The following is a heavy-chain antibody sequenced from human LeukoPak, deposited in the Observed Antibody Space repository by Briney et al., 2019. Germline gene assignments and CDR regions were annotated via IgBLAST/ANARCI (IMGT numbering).Heavy chain of an antibody. CDR3: ARRNRGYYDSSGYYQIDY. D-gene: IGHD3-22*01. CDR2: IYPGDSDT. J-gene: IGHJ4*02. CDR1: GYSFTSYW. Sequence: GESLKISCKGSGYSFTSYWIGWVRQMPGKGLEWIGIIYPGDSDTRYSPSFQGQVTISADKSISTAYLQWSSLKASDTAMYYCARRNRGYYDSSGYYQIDYWGQGTLVTVSS. V-gene: IGHV5-51*01.